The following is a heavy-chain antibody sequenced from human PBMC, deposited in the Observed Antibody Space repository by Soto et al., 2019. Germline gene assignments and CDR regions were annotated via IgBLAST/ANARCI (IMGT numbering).Heavy chain of an antibody. CDR2: IIPIFGTA. D-gene: IGHD3-22*01. CDR3: ARSDYDSSGYYFIIDY. Sequence: QVQLVQSGAEVKKPGSSVKVSCKASAGTFSSYAISWVRQAPGQGLEWMGGIIPIFGTANYAQKFQGRVTITADESTSTAYMELSSLRSEDTAVYYCARSDYDSSGYYFIIDYWGQGTLVTVSS. CDR1: AGTFSSYA. J-gene: IGHJ4*02. V-gene: IGHV1-69*12.